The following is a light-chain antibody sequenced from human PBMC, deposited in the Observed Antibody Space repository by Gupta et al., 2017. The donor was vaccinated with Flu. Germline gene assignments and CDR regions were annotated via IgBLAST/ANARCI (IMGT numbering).Light chain of an antibody. Sequence: GDRVTITCRASQSINNYLYWYQRKPGKAPKLLIYAASTLQSGVPSRFSGSGSGTHFTLTISSLQPEDFATYYCQQSYDFPPTFGGGTKVEIE. V-gene: IGKV1-39*01. CDR2: AAS. CDR3: QQSYDFPPT. J-gene: IGKJ4*01. CDR1: QSINNY.